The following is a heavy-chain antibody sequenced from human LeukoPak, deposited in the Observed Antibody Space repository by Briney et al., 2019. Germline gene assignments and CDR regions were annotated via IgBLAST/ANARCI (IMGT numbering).Heavy chain of an antibody. CDR1: GGSISSYY. CDR3: ARARGAFDI. CDR2: IYTSGST. Sequence: SETLSLTCTVSGGSISSYYWSWIRQPAGKGLKWIGRIYTSGSTNYNPSLKSRVTMSVDTSKNQFSLKLSSVTAADTAVYYCARARGAFDIWGLWTMVTVSS. V-gene: IGHV4-4*07. J-gene: IGHJ3*02. D-gene: IGHD3-10*01.